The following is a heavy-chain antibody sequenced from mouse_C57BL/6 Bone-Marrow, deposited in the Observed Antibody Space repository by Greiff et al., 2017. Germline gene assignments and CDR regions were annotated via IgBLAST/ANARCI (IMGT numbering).Heavy chain of an antibody. J-gene: IGHJ2*01. CDR1: GFTFSDYG. CDR3: AREDYGSSYDY. CDR2: ISSGSSTI. V-gene: IGHV5-17*01. D-gene: IGHD1-1*01. Sequence: EVQGVESGGGLVKPGGSLKLSCAASGFTFSDYGMHWVRQAPEKGLEWVAYISSGSSTIYYADTVKGRFTISRDNAKNTPYLQMTSLRSEDTAMYYCAREDYGSSYDYWGQGTTLTVSS.